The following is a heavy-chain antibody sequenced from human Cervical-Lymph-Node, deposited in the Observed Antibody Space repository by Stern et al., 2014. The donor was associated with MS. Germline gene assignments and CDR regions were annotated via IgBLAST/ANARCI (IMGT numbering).Heavy chain of an antibody. CDR3: ARQVRD. Sequence: QVQLQESGPGLVKPSETLSLTCTVAGGSVSSDAYYWSWIRQPPGKGLEWIGYIYYSVSTSYNPSRKSRVTMSVDAAKNQFSLRLSSVTAADTAMYYCARQVRDWGQGTLVTVSS. J-gene: IGHJ4*02. CDR1: GGSVSSDAYY. V-gene: IGHV4-61*08. CDR2: IYYSVST.